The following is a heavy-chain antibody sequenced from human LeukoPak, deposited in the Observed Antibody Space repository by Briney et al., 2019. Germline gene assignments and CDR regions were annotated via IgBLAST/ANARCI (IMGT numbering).Heavy chain of an antibody. Sequence: ASVKVSCKASGYTFTSYYMHWVRQAPGQGLEWMGIINPSGGSTSYAQKFQGRVTMTRDTSISTAYMELSRLRSDDTAVYYCARVRYRLAETYIDYWGQGTLVTVSS. V-gene: IGHV1-46*01. CDR2: INPSGGST. CDR1: GYTFTSYY. D-gene: IGHD3-16*01. J-gene: IGHJ4*02. CDR3: ARVRYRLAETYIDY.